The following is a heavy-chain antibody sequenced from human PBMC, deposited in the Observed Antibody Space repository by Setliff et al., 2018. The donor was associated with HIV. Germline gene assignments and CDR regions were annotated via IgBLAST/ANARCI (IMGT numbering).Heavy chain of an antibody. CDR2: IWYDGSNK. CDR3: VSGEYDSLYYFDS. J-gene: IGHJ4*02. V-gene: IGHV3-33*03. D-gene: IGHD3-10*01. Sequence: GGSLRLSCAASGFTFSNYGMHWVRQAPGKGLEWVAVIWYDGSNKYYADSVKGRFTISRDNAKSTLYLQMSSLRVEDTAVYYCVSGEYDSLYYFDSWGQGTLVTVSS. CDR1: GFTFSNYG.